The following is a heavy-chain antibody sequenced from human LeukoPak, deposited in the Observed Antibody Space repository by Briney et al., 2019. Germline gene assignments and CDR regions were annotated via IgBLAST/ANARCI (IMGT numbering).Heavy chain of an antibody. D-gene: IGHD6-13*01. CDR1: GFTFSSYA. V-gene: IGHV3-23*01. CDR3: ARVSVAKLSSSWYGL. CDR2: ISGSGGGT. J-gene: IGHJ5*02. Sequence: GGSLRLSCAASGFTFSSYAMSWVRQAPGKGLEWVSAISGSGGGTYYADSVKGRFTISRDNSKNTLYLQMNSLRAEDTAVYYCARVSVAKLSSSWYGLWGQGTLVTVSS.